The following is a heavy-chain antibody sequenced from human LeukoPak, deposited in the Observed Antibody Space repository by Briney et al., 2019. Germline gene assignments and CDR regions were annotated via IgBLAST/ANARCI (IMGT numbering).Heavy chain of an antibody. CDR3: AKDRIAVAGTGGAFDY. J-gene: IGHJ4*02. Sequence: GGSLRLSCAASGFTFRSYGMHWVRQAPGKGLEWVAFIRYDGSNKYYADSVKGRFTTSRDNSKNTLYLQMNSLRAEDTAVYYCAKDRIAVAGTGGAFDYWGQGTLVTVSS. V-gene: IGHV3-30*02. CDR2: IRYDGSNK. D-gene: IGHD6-19*01. CDR1: GFTFRSYG.